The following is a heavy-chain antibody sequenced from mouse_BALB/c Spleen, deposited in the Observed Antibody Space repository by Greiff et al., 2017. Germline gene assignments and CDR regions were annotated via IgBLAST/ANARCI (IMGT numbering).Heavy chain of an antibody. J-gene: IGHJ3*01. Sequence: QLQESGPELVKPGASVKMSCKASGYTFTSYVMHWVKQKPGQGLEWIGYINPYNDGTKYNEKFKGKATLTSDKSSSTAYMELSSLTSEDSAVYYCARSTMITRFAYWGQGTLVTVSA. CDR2: INPYNDGT. D-gene: IGHD2-4*01. CDR3: ARSTMITRFAY. V-gene: IGHV1-14*01. CDR1: GYTFTSYV.